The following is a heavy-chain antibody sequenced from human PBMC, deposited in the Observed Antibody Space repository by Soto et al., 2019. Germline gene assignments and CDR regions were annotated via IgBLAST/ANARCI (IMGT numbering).Heavy chain of an antibody. CDR1: GLSFSSYA. V-gene: IGHV3-23*01. CDR2: ISRSGNST. Sequence: EVQVLESGGGLAQPGRSLRLSCAVSGLSFSSYAMTWVRQSPGKGLEWVSSISRSGNSTYSADSVRGRFTISRDNSKNTLYLQMNSLRAEDTAVYYCAKDAKILDWLPTSYYFDFWGQGTLDTVSS. J-gene: IGHJ4*02. D-gene: IGHD3-9*01. CDR3: AKDAKILDWLPTSYYFDF.